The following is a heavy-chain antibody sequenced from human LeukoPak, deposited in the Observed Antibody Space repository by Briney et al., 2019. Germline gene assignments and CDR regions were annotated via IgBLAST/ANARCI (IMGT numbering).Heavy chain of an antibody. V-gene: IGHV3-7*03. Sequence: GGSLRLSCAASGFTFSSYWMNWVRQAPGKGLEWVANINQDGSDKYYVDSVEGRFTISRDNAKNTLSLQMNSLRVEDTAVYYCARDLAWGAFDYWGQGTLVTVSS. J-gene: IGHJ4*02. CDR3: ARDLAWGAFDY. CDR2: INQDGSDK. D-gene: IGHD7-27*01. CDR1: GFTFSSYW.